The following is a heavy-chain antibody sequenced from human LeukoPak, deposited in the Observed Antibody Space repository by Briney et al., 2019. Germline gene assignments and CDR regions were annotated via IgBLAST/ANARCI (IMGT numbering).Heavy chain of an antibody. CDR3: ARGGSLLWFGDGWFDP. CDR1: GYTFGNYG. V-gene: IGHV1-46*01. J-gene: IGHJ5*02. Sequence: ASVKVSCKAAGYTFGNYGIKWVRQAPGQGLEWMGIINPSGGSTSYAQKFQGRVTMTRDMSTSTVYMELSSLRSEDTAVYYCARGGSLLWFGDGWFDPWGQGTLVTVSS. D-gene: IGHD3-10*01. CDR2: INPSGGST.